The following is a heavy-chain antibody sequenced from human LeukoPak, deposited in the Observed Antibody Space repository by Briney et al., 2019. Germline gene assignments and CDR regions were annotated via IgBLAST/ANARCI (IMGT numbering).Heavy chain of an antibody. J-gene: IGHJ4*02. CDR2: IYHSGST. V-gene: IGHV4-38-2*02. CDR3: ARVSLAYSSGGGGGVDY. Sequence: SETLSLTCTVSGYSISSGYYWGWIRQPPGKGLEWIGSIYHSGSTYYNPSLKSRVTISVDTSKNQFSLKLSSVTAADTAVYYCARVSLAYSSGGGGGVDYWGQGTLVTVSS. D-gene: IGHD6-19*01. CDR1: GYSISSGYY.